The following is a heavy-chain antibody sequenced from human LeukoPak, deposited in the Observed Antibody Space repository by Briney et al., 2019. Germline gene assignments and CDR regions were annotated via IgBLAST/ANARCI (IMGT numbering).Heavy chain of an antibody. CDR2: IYWDDDK. D-gene: IGHD1-26*01. V-gene: IGHV2-5*02. Sequence: SGPTLVKPTQTLTLTCTFSGFSLSTSGVGVGWIRQPPGKTLEWPALIYWDDDKRYSPSLKSRLTITKDTSKNQVVLTMTNMDPVDTATYYCAHLVGATTSSGPFFDYWGQGTLVTVSS. CDR3: AHLVGATTSSGPFFDY. J-gene: IGHJ4*02. CDR1: GFSLSTSGVG.